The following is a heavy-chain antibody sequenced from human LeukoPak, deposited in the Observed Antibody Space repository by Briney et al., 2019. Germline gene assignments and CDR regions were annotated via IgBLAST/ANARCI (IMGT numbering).Heavy chain of an antibody. V-gene: IGHV4-59*01. CDR3: ARVRWLHAYYSYYYMGV. CDR1: DDSINTYY. Sequence: SETLSLTCTVSDDSINTYYWSWIRQPPGKGLEWIGYIYHSGSTNYNPSLRSRVTISVDTSKSQLSLKLNSVTAADTAVYFCARVRWLHAYYSYYYMGVWGRGTTVTVSS. J-gene: IGHJ6*03. CDR2: IYHSGST. D-gene: IGHD3-22*01.